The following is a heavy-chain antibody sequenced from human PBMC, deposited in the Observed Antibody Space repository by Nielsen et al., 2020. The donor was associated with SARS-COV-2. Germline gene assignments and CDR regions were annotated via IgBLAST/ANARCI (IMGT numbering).Heavy chain of an antibody. CDR3: ARIGDYVHIGWFDP. CDR2: ISAYNGNT. J-gene: IGHJ5*02. Sequence: ASVKVSCKASGYTFTSYGISWVRQAPGQGLEWMGWISAYNGNTNYAQKLQGGVTMTTDTSTSTAYMELRSLRSDDTAVYYCARIGDYVHIGWFDPWGQGTLVTVSS. D-gene: IGHD4-17*01. V-gene: IGHV1-18*01. CDR1: GYTFTSYG.